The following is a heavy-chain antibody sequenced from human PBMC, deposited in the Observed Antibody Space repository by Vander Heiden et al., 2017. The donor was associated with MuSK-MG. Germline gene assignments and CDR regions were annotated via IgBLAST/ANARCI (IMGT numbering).Heavy chain of an antibody. CDR3: ARGQSAYYDILTGYYGIYYFDY. Sequence: PLQQWGAGLWKPSETLSPPCAAFSQSFSGYYWPWLRQPPGKGLEWIGEINHSGTTNYNPSLKSRVAISVDTSKDQFSLKLSSVTAADTAVYYCARGQSAYYDILTGYYGIYYFDYWGQGTLVTVSS. D-gene: IGHD3-9*01. J-gene: IGHJ4*02. CDR2: INHSGTT. V-gene: IGHV4-34*01. CDR1: SQSFSGYY.